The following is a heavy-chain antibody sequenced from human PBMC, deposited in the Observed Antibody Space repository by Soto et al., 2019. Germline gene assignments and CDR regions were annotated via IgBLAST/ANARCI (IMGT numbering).Heavy chain of an antibody. CDR1: GGCVSSGSYY. CDR2: ISNSGST. D-gene: IGHD3-10*01. Sequence: QVQLQESGPGLVTPSETLSLNCTVSGGCVSSGSYYWSWIRQHPGKGVEWIGYISNSGSTNYNPSPKSRVTIPVDTPKNQFSLRLTSMIAADTAVYYCARAYYFGSGRGRSMDVWGRGTTVTVSS. CDR3: ARAYYFGSGRGRSMDV. J-gene: IGHJ6*02. V-gene: IGHV4-61*01.